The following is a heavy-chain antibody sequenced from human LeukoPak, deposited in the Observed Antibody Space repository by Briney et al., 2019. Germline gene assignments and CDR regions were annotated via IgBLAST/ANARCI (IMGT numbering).Heavy chain of an antibody. CDR2: ISGSGGST. J-gene: IGHJ4*02. Sequence: GSLRLSCAASGFTFSSYGMSWVRQAPGKGLEWVSAISGSGGSTYYADSVKGRFTISRDNSKNTLYLQMNSLRAEDTAVYYCAKQSARAGITMIVVVIPYYFDYWGQGTLVTVSS. V-gene: IGHV3-23*01. CDR1: GFTFSSYG. CDR3: AKQSARAGITMIVVVIPYYFDY. D-gene: IGHD3-22*01.